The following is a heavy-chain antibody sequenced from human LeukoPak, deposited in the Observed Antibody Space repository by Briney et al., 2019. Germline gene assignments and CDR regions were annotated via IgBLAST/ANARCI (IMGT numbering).Heavy chain of an antibody. V-gene: IGHV1-58*01. J-gene: IGHJ5*02. CDR2: IVVGSGNT. Sequence: ASVKVSCKASGFTFTSSAVQWVRQARGQRLEWIGWIVVGSGNTNYAQKFQERVTITWDMSTSTAYMELSSLRSEDTAVYYCAADQSGSYDWFDPWGQGTLVTVSS. CDR1: GFTFTSSA. CDR3: AADQSGSYDWFDP. D-gene: IGHD1-26*01.